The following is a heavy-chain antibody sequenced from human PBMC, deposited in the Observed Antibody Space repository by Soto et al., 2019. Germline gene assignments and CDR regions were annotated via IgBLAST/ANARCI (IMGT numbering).Heavy chain of an antibody. D-gene: IGHD5-18*01. J-gene: IGHJ6*02. CDR2: ISYDGSNK. CDR3: AKDLVDTAMAPTYYYYGMDV. Sequence: GGSLSLSCAASGFTFSSYGMHWVRQAPGKGLEWVAVISYDGSNKYYADSVKGRFTISRDNSKNTLYLQMNSLRAEDTAVYYCAKDLVDTAMAPTYYYYGMDVWGQGTTVTVSS. V-gene: IGHV3-30*18. CDR1: GFTFSSYG.